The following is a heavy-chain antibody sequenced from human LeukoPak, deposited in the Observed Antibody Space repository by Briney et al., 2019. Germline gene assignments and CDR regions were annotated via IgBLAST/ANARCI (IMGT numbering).Heavy chain of an antibody. V-gene: IGHV1-18*04. J-gene: IGHJ3*02. Sequence: GASVKVSCKASGYTFTGYYMHWVRQAPGQGLEWMGWISAYNGNTNYAQKLQGRVTMTTDTSTSTAYMELRSLRSDDTAVYYCARNLKWRGEMATNQDAFDTWGQGTMVTVSS. CDR1: GYTFTGYY. CDR2: ISAYNGNT. CDR3: ARNLKWRGEMATNQDAFDT. D-gene: IGHD5-24*01.